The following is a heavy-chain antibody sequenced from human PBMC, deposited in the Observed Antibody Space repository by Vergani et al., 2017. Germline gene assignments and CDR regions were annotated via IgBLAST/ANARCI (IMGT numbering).Heavy chain of an antibody. Sequence: QVQLRQWGAGLVKPSETLSLTCGIYGDSLRGHYRSWIRQSPGKGLEWIGQINHSGGTNYNPSLKSRVTILQDASKSQFSLKLSSVTAADTAVYYCAREAYYYDSSGYYYVGAFDIWGQGTMVTVSS. J-gene: IGHJ3*02. CDR1: GDSLRGHY. D-gene: IGHD3-22*01. CDR2: INHSGGT. CDR3: AREAYYYDSSGYYYVGAFDI. V-gene: IGHV4-34*02.